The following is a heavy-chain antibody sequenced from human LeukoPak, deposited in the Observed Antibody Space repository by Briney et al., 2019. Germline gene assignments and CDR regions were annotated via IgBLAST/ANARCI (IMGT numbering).Heavy chain of an antibody. D-gene: IGHD2-21*02. J-gene: IGHJ4*02. V-gene: IGHV4-39*01. CDR1: GGSISSSSYY. CDR3: ARQHKTARGIDY. CDR2: IYYSGST. Sequence: SETLSLTCTVSGGSISSSSYYWGWIRQPPGKGLEWIGSIYYSGSTYYNPSLKSRVTISVDTSKNQFSLKLSSVTAADTAVYYFARQHKTARGIDYWGQGTLVTVSS.